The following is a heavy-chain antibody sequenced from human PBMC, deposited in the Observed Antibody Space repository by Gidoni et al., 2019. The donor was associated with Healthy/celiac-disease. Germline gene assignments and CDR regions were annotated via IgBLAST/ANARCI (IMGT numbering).Heavy chain of an antibody. CDR1: GHTFTGYY. Sequence: QVQLVQSGAEVKKPGASVKVTCKVSGHTFTGYYMHWVRQAPGQGLEWMGWINPNSGGTNYAQKFQGWVTMTRDTSISTAYMELSRLRSDDTAVYYCARDQSGSYYNAFDIWGQGTMVTVSS. CDR2: INPNSGGT. J-gene: IGHJ3*02. V-gene: IGHV1-2*04. D-gene: IGHD1-26*01. CDR3: ARDQSGSYYNAFDI.